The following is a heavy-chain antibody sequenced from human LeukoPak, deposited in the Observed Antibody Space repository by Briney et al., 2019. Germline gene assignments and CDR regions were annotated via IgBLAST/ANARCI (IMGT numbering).Heavy chain of an antibody. CDR2: ISNSGGST. CDR1: GFIFSRYG. V-gene: IGHV3-64*01. D-gene: IGHD6-13*01. J-gene: IGHJ6*02. CDR3: ARGLITGAAGTYYYYGMDV. Sequence: GGSLRLSCVASGFIFSRYGMHWVRQAPGKGLEYVSAISNSGGSTYYANSVTGRFTISRDNSKNTLYLQMGSLRGEDMAVYYCARGLITGAAGTYYYYGMDVWGQGTTVTVSS.